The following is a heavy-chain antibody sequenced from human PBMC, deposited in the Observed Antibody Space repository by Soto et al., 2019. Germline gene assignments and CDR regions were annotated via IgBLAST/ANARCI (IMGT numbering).Heavy chain of an antibody. CDR2: IYYSGST. J-gene: IGHJ3*02. V-gene: IGHV4-61*01. CDR1: GGCVSSGSYY. CDR3: ARGVRIAAAAAFDI. D-gene: IGHD6-13*01. Sequence: PSETLSLTCTVSGGCVSSGSYYWSWIRQPPGKGLEWIGYIYYSGSTNYNPSLKSRVTISVDTSKNQFSLKLSSVTAADTAVYYCARGVRIAAAAAFDIWGQGTMVTVSS.